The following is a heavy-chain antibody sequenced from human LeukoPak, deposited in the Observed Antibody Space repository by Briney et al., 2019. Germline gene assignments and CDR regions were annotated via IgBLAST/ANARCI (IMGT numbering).Heavy chain of an antibody. V-gene: IGHV3-23*01. Sequence: GGSLILSCAASGFTFTTYAVNWVRQAPGKGLEWVSAISGDGTFIYYVESVKGRFTISRDNSKSTVYLQMNSLRAADTAIYYCARVDGSSLSRARFDYWGPGTLVTVSS. CDR1: GFTFTTYA. CDR2: ISGDGTFI. J-gene: IGHJ4*02. D-gene: IGHD6-6*01. CDR3: ARVDGSSLSRARFDY.